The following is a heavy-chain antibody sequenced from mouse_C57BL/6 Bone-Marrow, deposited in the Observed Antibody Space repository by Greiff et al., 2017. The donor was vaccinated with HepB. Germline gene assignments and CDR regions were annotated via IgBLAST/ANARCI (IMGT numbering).Heavy chain of an antibody. J-gene: IGHJ1*03. CDR2: IRSKSNNYAT. V-gene: IGHV10-1*01. CDR1: GFSFNTYA. D-gene: IGHD1-1*01. Sequence: EVQLVESGGGLVQPKGSLKLSCAASGFSFNTYAMNWVRQAPGKGLEWVARIRSKSNNYATYYADSVKDRFTISRDDSESMLYLQMNNLKTEDTAMYYCVRQRTVVAHWYFDVWGTGTTVTVSS. CDR3: VRQRTVVAHWYFDV.